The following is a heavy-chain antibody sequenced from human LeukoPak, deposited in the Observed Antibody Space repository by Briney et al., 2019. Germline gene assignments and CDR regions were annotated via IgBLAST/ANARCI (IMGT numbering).Heavy chain of an antibody. CDR2: ISAYNGNT. V-gene: IGHV1-18*01. CDR3: ARDLIAVRPGWFDP. J-gene: IGHJ5*02. D-gene: IGHD6-6*01. CDR1: GYTFTTYG. Sequence: ASVKVSCKASGYTFTTYGIRWVRQAPGQGLEWMGCISAYNGNTNYAQQFQGRVTMTTDTSMSTAYMELRSLRSDDTAVYYCARDLIAVRPGWFDPWGQGSLVTVSS.